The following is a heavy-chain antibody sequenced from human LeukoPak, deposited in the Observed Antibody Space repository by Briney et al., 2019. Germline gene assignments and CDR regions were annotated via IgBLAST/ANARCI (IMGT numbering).Heavy chain of an antibody. Sequence: GASVNVSCKASGYTFTGYYMHWVRQAPGQGLEWMGWITPNSGGTNYAQKFQGWVTMTRDTSISTAYMELSRLRPDDTAVYYCARVAAAGTRDDAFDIWAQGTMVTVSS. CDR3: ARVAAAGTRDDAFDI. V-gene: IGHV1-2*04. J-gene: IGHJ3*02. CDR1: GYTFTGYY. CDR2: ITPNSGGT. D-gene: IGHD6-13*01.